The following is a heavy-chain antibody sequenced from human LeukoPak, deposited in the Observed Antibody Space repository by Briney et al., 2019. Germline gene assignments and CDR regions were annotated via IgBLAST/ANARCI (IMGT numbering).Heavy chain of an antibody. CDR3: ARRCSGGSCYSGGGYFQH. Sequence: GGSLRLSCAASGFTFSSYAMHWVRQAPGKGLEWVAVISYDGSNKYYADSVKGRFTISRDNSKNTLYLQMNSLRAEDTAVYYCARRCSGGSCYSGGGYFQHWGQGTLVTVSS. J-gene: IGHJ1*01. V-gene: IGHV3-30-3*01. CDR2: ISYDGSNK. D-gene: IGHD2-15*01. CDR1: GFTFSSYA.